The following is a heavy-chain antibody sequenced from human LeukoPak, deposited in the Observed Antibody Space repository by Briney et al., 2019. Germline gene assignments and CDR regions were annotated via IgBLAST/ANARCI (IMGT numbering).Heavy chain of an antibody. CDR1: GFTFSTYY. CDR3: ARELTVGATIDY. V-gene: IGHV3-66*02. D-gene: IGHD1-26*01. Sequence: GGSLRLSCAASGFTFSTYYMSWLRQAPGKGLEWVSGIYGGGDSYYAESVTGRFTISRDNSRNTLHLQMNSLRGEDTAVYYCARELTVGATIDYWGQGTLVTVSS. CDR2: IYGGGDS. J-gene: IGHJ4*02.